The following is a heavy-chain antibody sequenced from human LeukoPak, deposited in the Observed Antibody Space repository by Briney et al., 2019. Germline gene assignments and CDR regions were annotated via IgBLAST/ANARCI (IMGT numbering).Heavy chain of an antibody. J-gene: IGHJ4*02. D-gene: IGHD6-25*01. CDR3: VRTARLLDY. CDR2: VYYTGIT. CDR1: GDSITNRY. Sequence: RPSETLSLTCSVSGDSITNRYWSWIRQPPGKGLEWIGYVYYTGITNYNPSLKSRVTISVDTSKNQVSLRLNSMTAADTAVYYRVRTARLLDYWGQGALVIVSS. V-gene: IGHV4-59*11.